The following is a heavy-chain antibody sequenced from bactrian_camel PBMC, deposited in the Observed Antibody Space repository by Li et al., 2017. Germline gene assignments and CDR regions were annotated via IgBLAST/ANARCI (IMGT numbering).Heavy chain of an antibody. Sequence: DVQLVESGGGLVQPGGSLRLSCAASGFPFSNYDMSWVRQAPGEEREGVATIDSDGFTVYADSVKGRFTISRDNSKNTLYLQLSSLKTEDTTTYYCAVRVSLFGMGYCPPPEGARGATWNYRGQGTQVTVS. J-gene: IGHJ4*01. CDR3: AVRVSLFGMGYCPPPEGARGATWNY. CDR2: IDSDGFT. CDR1: GFPFSNYD. V-gene: IGHV3S67*01. D-gene: IGHD1*01.